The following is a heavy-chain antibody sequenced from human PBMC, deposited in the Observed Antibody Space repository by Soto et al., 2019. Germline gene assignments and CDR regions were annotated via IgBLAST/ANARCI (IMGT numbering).Heavy chain of an antibody. CDR2: ISGSGGST. CDR3: AKDPISSGWPGYYYWSYGMDV. D-gene: IGHD6-19*01. J-gene: IGHJ6*02. CDR1: GFTFSSYA. V-gene: IGHV3-23*01. Sequence: GGSLRLSCAASGFTFSSYAMSWVRQAPGKGLEWVSAISGSGGSTYYADSVKGRFTISRDNSKNTLYLQMNSLRAEDTAVYYCAKDPISSGWPGYYYWSYGMDVWGPGTMVTVSS.